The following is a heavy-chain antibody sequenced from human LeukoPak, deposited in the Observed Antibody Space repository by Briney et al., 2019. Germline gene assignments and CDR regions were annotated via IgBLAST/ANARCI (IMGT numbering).Heavy chain of an antibody. Sequence: SVKVSCKASGGTFSSYTISWVRQAPGQGLEWMGRIIPILGIANHAQKFQGRVTITADKSTSTAYMELSSLRSEDTAVYYCATHSSSWYYFDYWGQGTLVTVSS. CDR1: GGTFSSYT. CDR3: ATHSSSWYYFDY. V-gene: IGHV1-69*02. CDR2: IIPILGIA. J-gene: IGHJ4*02. D-gene: IGHD6-13*01.